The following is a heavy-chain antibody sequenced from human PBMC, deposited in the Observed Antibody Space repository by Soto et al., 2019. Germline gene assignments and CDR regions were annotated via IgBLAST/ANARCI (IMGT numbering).Heavy chain of an antibody. J-gene: IGHJ4*02. D-gene: IGHD6-19*01. Sequence: EVQLLESGGGLVQPGGSLRLSCAASGFTFSSYAMTWVRQAPGKGLEWVSAISGSGGSTYYADYVRGRFTISRDNSKNTLYLQMNSLRAEDTAVYYCAKDVLRDLSSVFYWGQGTLVTVSS. V-gene: IGHV3-23*01. CDR2: ISGSGGST. CDR1: GFTFSSYA. CDR3: AKDVLRDLSSVFY.